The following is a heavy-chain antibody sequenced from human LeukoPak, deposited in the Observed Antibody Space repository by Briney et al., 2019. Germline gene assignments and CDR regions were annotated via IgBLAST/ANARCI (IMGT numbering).Heavy chain of an antibody. D-gene: IGHD3-22*01. V-gene: IGHV3-48*01. J-gene: IGHJ4*02. CDR3: ARGGGDSSGYPDDY. CDR2: ISSSSSTI. CDR1: GFTFSSYS. Sequence: GESVKISCAASGFTFSSYSMNWVRQAPGKGLEWVSYISSSSSTIYYADSVKGRFTISRDNAKNSLYLQMNSLRAEDTAVYYCARGGGDSSGYPDDYWGQGTLVTVSS.